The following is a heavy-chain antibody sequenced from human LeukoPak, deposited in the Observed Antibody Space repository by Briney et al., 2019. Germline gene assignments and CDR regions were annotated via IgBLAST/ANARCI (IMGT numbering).Heavy chain of an antibody. Sequence: SVKVSCKASGYTFTSYGISWVRQAPGQGLEWMGGIIPIFGTANYAQKFQGRVTITADESTSTAYMELSSLRSEDTAVYYCAGDSSGYEGYFDYWGQGTLVTVSS. V-gene: IGHV1-69*13. CDR3: AGDSSGYEGYFDY. J-gene: IGHJ4*02. CDR1: GYTFTSYG. D-gene: IGHD3-22*01. CDR2: IIPIFGTA.